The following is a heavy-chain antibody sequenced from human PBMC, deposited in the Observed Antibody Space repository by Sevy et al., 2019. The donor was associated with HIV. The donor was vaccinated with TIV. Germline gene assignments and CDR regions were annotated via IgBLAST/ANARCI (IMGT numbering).Heavy chain of an antibody. CDR1: GFSFTAYF. J-gene: IGHJ4*02. Sequence: VSVKVSCEASGFSFTAYFIHWVRQAPGQGLEWMGWINPNSGGTNYAQKFQGRVTMTSDASISAAYMELTSLTSDDTAVYYCARDRFIFGSGPPDSWGQGTLVTVSS. V-gene: IGHV1-2*02. D-gene: IGHD2-15*01. CDR3: ARDRFIFGSGPPDS. CDR2: INPNSGGT.